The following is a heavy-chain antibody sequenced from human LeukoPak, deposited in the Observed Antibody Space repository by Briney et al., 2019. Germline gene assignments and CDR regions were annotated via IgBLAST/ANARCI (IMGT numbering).Heavy chain of an antibody. V-gene: IGHV3-9*01. J-gene: IGHJ3*02. D-gene: IGHD3-22*01. CDR3: AKSPRSITMIVLYAFDI. CDR1: GFTFDDYA. CDR2: ISWNSGSI. Sequence: PGRSLRLSCAASGFTFDDYAMHWVRQAPGKGLEWVSGISWNSGSIGYADSVKGRFTISRDNAKNTLYLQMDNLRAEDTAVYYCAKSPRSITMIVLYAFDIWGQGTMVTVSS.